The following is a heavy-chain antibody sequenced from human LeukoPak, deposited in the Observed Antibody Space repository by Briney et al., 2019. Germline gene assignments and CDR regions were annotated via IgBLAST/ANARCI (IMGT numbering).Heavy chain of an antibody. J-gene: IGHJ4*02. V-gene: IGHV1-18*01. D-gene: IGHD3-10*01. CDR3: AREGYYGSGSAYYFDY. Sequence: ASVKVSCKAPGYAFTSYGISWVREAPGQGLEWMRWISAYNGNTNYAQKLQGRVTMTTDTSTSTAYMELRSLRSDDTAVYYCAREGYYGSGSAYYFDYWGQGALVTVSS. CDR1: GYAFTSYG. CDR2: ISAYNGNT.